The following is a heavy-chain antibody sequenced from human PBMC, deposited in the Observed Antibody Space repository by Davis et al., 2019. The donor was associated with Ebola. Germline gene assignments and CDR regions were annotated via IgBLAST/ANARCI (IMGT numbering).Heavy chain of an antibody. CDR1: GLTFSGFA. D-gene: IGHD3-22*01. CDR2: IRSKANSYPT. J-gene: IGHJ4*02. Sequence: GESLKIPCAASGLTFSGFAMHWVRQASGKGLEWVGRIRSKANSYPTAYAASVKGRFTISRDDSKNTAYLQMNSLKTEDTAVYYCTSRRDSSGYPFDYWGQGTLVTVSS. CDR3: TSRRDSSGYPFDY. V-gene: IGHV3-73*01.